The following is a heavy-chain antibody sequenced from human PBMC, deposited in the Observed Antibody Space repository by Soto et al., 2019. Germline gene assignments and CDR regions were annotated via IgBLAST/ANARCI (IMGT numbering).Heavy chain of an antibody. Sequence: GGSLRLSCASSGFTFSSYGMHLVRQAPGKGLEWVAVISYDGSNKYYADSVKGRSTISRDNSKNTLYLQMNSLRAEDTAVYYCAKERGYSGYDYPYYYYYGMDVWGQGTTVTVSS. CDR1: GFTFSSYG. V-gene: IGHV3-30*18. CDR3: AKERGYSGYDYPYYYYYGMDV. CDR2: ISYDGSNK. J-gene: IGHJ6*02. D-gene: IGHD5-12*01.